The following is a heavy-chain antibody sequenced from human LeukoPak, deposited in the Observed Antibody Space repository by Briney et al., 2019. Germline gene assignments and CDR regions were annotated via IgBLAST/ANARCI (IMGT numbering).Heavy chain of an antibody. V-gene: IGHV3-11*04. CDR1: GFSFSDYY. CDR2: ISSSGVSI. Sequence: GGSLRLSCAASGFSFSDYYTSWIRQAPGRGLEWISYISSSGVSIHYADSVKGRFTVSRDNTEKLVYLQMNSLRVEDTAVYYCARDHDYGDYDYWGQGTLVTVSS. J-gene: IGHJ4*02. D-gene: IGHD4-17*01. CDR3: ARDHDYGDYDY.